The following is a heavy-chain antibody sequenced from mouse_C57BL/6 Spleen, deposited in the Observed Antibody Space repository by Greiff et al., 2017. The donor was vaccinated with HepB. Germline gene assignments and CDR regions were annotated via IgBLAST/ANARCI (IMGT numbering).Heavy chain of an antibody. CDR3: ARSLYDFHFDY. CDR2: INPNNGGT. V-gene: IGHV1-26*01. Sequence: EVQLQQSGPELVKPGASVKISCKASGYTFTDYYINWVKQSHGKSLEWIGDINPNNGGTSYNQKFKGKATLTVDKSSSTAYMELRSLTSEDSAVYYCARSLYDFHFDYWGQGTTLTVSS. D-gene: IGHD2-3*01. J-gene: IGHJ2*01. CDR1: GYTFTDYY.